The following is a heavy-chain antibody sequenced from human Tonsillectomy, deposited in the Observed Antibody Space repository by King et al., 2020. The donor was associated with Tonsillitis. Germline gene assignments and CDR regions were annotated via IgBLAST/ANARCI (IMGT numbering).Heavy chain of an antibody. CDR3: AKRSSNVWYHFDF. V-gene: IGHV3-30*18. CDR2: MSYDATSE. D-gene: IGHD6-19*01. CDR1: GFSFRTYY. Sequence: VQLVESGGGVVQPGKSLRLSCAASGFSFRTYYMSWVRQAPGEGLEWLAIMSYDATSEDYADSVKGRFAISRDNSKNRLYLQMNSLRPEDTAVYYCAKRSSNVWYHFDFWGRGAQVTVSS. J-gene: IGHJ4*02.